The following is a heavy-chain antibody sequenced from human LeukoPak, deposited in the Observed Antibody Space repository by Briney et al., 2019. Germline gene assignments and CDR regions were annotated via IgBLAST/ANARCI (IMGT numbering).Heavy chain of an antibody. CDR2: IYTSGST. D-gene: IGHD1-14*01. CDR1: GVPISSYY. Sequence: LENLSLTCTVSGVPISSYYWSWIRQPAGKGLEGIGRIYTSGSTNYNHSLKRRVTMSVDTSKNQFSLTLSSVTAADTAVYYCARDAHPGFSYYYYYMDVWGKGTTVTVSS. V-gene: IGHV4-4*07. J-gene: IGHJ6*03. CDR3: ARDAHPGFSYYYYYMDV.